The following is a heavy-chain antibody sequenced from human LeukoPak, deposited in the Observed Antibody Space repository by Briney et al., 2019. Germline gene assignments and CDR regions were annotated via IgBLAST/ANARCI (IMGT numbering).Heavy chain of an antibody. J-gene: IGHJ5*02. Sequence: ASVKVSCKASGYTFTGYYMHWVRQAPGQGLEWMGWINPNSGGTNYAQKFQGRVTMTRDTSISTAYMELSSLRSDDTAVYYCARGGSGYDYSLDPWGQGTLVTVSS. CDR2: INPNSGGT. V-gene: IGHV1-2*02. CDR1: GYTFTGYY. CDR3: ARGGSGYDYSLDP. D-gene: IGHD5-12*01.